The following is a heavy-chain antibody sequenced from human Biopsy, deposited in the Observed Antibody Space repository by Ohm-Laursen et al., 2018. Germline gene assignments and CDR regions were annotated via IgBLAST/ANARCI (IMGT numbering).Heavy chain of an antibody. D-gene: IGHD1-26*01. Sequence: GTLSLTCTVSGGSISGSSWSWIRQAPGKGLEWIGYISYSRDTNYNPSLKSRITISVDTSKNHLSLRLTSVTAADTAVYYCARHAPSYSGSYWRYFDLWGRGTLVTVSS. CDR1: GGSISGSS. J-gene: IGHJ2*01. CDR2: ISYSRDT. V-gene: IGHV4-59*08. CDR3: ARHAPSYSGSYWRYFDL.